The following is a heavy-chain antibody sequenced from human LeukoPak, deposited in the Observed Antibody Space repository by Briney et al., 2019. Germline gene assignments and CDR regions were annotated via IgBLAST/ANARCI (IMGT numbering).Heavy chain of an antibody. J-gene: IGHJ5*02. CDR3: AREWLRGGNWFDP. Sequence: GGSLRLSCAASGFTFSDYYMIWIRQAPGKGLEWVANIKQDGSQTYYVDSVKGRFTIARNNAKNSLYLQMNSLRAEDTAVYYCAREWLRGGNWFDPWGQGTLVTVSS. CDR2: IKQDGSQT. CDR1: GFTFSDYY. D-gene: IGHD6-19*01. V-gene: IGHV3-7*01.